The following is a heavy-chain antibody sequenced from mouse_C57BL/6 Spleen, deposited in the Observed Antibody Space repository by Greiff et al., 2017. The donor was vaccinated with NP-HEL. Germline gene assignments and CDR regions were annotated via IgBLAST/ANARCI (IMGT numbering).Heavy chain of an antibody. Sequence: QVQLQQPGAELVKPGASVKLSCKASGYTFTSYWMHWVKQRPGQGLEWIGMIHPNSGSTNYTEKFKSKATLTVDKSSSTAYMQLSSLTSEDSAVYYCARDKDYGPRAWFAYWGQGTLVTVSA. CDR2: IHPNSGST. J-gene: IGHJ3*01. CDR1: GYTFTSYW. V-gene: IGHV1-64*01. D-gene: IGHD1-1*01. CDR3: ARDKDYGPRAWFAY.